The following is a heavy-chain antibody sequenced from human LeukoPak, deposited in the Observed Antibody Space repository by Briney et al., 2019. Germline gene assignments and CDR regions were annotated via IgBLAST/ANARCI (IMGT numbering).Heavy chain of an antibody. CDR1: GYTFTSYG. Sequence: ASVKVSCKASGYTFTSYGISWVRQAPGQGLEWMGWISAYNGNTNYAQKLQGRVTMTTDTSTSTAYMELRSLRSDDTAVHYCARTRTDIVEVPAAPHFDYWGQGTLVTVSS. J-gene: IGHJ4*02. V-gene: IGHV1-18*01. CDR2: ISAYNGNT. D-gene: IGHD2-2*01. CDR3: ARTRTDIVEVPAAPHFDY.